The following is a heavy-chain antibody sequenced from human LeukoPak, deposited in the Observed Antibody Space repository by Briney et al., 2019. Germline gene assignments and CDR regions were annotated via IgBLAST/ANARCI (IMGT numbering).Heavy chain of an antibody. D-gene: IGHD5-24*01. CDR2: ISGDGDTK. J-gene: IGHJ4*02. Sequence: GGSLRLSCAASGFVFTGFAMSWVRQAPGKGLEWVSSISGDGDTKYYADSVKGWFTFSRDNSKNTLYLQMNSPRAEDTAIYYCVKGGLEMVTDPAGFFDYWGQGILVTVSS. V-gene: IGHV3-23*01. CDR1: GFVFTGFA. CDR3: VKGGLEMVTDPAGFFDY.